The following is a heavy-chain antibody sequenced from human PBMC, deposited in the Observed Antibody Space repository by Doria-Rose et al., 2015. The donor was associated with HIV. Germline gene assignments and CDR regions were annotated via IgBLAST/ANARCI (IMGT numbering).Heavy chain of an antibody. Sequence: QITLKESGPVLVKPTETLTLTCTVSGVSLSSPGMGVSWIRQPPGKALEWLANIFSDDERSYNTSLKCRLTISRSTSKSQVVLTMTDMGPVDTATYYCARIKSSRWYHKYYFDFWGQGTLVIVSA. D-gene: IGHD6-13*01. CDR3: ARIKSSRWYHKYYFDF. J-gene: IGHJ4*02. CDR2: IFSDDER. V-gene: IGHV2-26*01. CDR1: GVSLSSPGMG.